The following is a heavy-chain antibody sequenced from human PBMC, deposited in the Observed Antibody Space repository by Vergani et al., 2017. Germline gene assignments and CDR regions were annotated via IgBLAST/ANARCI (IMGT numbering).Heavy chain of an antibody. Sequence: QVQLQESGPGLVKPSETLSLTCTVPGGSISSYYWSWIRQPAGKGLEWIGRIYTSGSTNSNPSLKSRVTMSVDTSKNQFSLKLSSVTAADTAVYYCARDYCSSTSCFLDYWGQGTLVTVSS. D-gene: IGHD2-2*01. CDR2: IYTSGST. CDR3: ARDYCSSTSCFLDY. V-gene: IGHV4-4*07. J-gene: IGHJ4*02. CDR1: GGSISSYY.